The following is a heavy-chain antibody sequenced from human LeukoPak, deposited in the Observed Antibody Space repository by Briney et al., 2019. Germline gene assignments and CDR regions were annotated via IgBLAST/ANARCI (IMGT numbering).Heavy chain of an antibody. CDR3: ARGFLSRSYDFDY. D-gene: IGHD1-26*01. V-gene: IGHV4-30-2*01. J-gene: IGHJ4*02. CDR2: IYHSGST. Sequence: SQTLSLPCTVSGGSISSGGYYWSWIRQPPGKGLEWIGYIYHSGSTYYNPSLKSRVTISVDTSKNQFSLKLSSVTAADTAVYYCARGFLSRSYDFDYWGQGTLVTVSS. CDR1: GGSISSGGYY.